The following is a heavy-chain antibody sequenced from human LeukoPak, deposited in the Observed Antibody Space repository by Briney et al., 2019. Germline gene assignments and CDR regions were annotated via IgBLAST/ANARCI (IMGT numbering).Heavy chain of an antibody. Sequence: GASVKVSCKASGYTLPAMVSAGCDRPLDKGLEWMGWISAYNGNTNYAQKLQGRVTMTTGTSTSTAYMELRSLRSDDTAVYYCARDLDDFWSGYSHWFDPWGQGTLVTVSS. D-gene: IGHD3-3*01. V-gene: IGHV1-18*01. CDR2: ISAYNGNT. CDR1: GYTLPAMV. CDR3: ARDLDDFWSGYSHWFDP. J-gene: IGHJ5*02.